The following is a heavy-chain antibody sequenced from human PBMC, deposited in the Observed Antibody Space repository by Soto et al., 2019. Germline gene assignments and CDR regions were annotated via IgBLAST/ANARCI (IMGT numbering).Heavy chain of an antibody. J-gene: IGHJ4*02. V-gene: IGHV3-30*18. CDR3: AKDSMGYFDY. Sequence: QVQLVESGGGVVQPGRSLRLSCAASGFTFRSYGMHWVRQAPGKGLEWVAVISYDGSNKYYADSVKGRFTISRDNSKNTLYLQMNSLRAEDKAVYYCAKDSMGYFDYWGQGTLVTVSS. CDR2: ISYDGSNK. CDR1: GFTFRSYG. D-gene: IGHD2-2*01.